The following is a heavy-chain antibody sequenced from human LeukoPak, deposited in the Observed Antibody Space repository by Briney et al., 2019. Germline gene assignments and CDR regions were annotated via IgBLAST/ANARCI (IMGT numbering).Heavy chain of an antibody. CDR1: GFTFGDYW. D-gene: IGHD1-14*01. J-gene: IGHJ4*02. Sequence: GGSLRLSCAASGFTFGDYWMSWVRQAPGKGLEWVANIKRDGGEKYYVDSVKGRFTISRDNAKNSLYLHMSSLRAEDTAAYFCARDVTGRSEYWGQGTLVTVSS. V-gene: IGHV3-7*01. CDR3: ARDVTGRSEY. CDR2: IKRDGGEK.